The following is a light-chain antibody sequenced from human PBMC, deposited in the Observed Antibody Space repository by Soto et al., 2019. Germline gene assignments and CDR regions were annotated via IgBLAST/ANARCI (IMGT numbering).Light chain of an antibody. J-gene: IGKJ4*01. Sequence: EIVLTQSPATLSLSPGERATLSCRASQSLNSYLAWFQQKPGQAPRLLIYDASNRATDIPARLSGSGSGTDFTLTISSLEPADFAVYYCQQRRDWPLTFGGGTKVEIK. CDR3: QQRRDWPLT. V-gene: IGKV3-11*01. CDR1: QSLNSY. CDR2: DAS.